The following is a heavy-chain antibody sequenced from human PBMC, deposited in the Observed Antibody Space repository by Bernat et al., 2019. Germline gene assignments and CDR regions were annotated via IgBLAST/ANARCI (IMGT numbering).Heavy chain of an antibody. D-gene: IGHD2-15*01. CDR3: AREPGYCSGGSCSRMDV. Sequence: EVQLVESGGGLIQPGGSLRLSCAASGFTVSSNYMSWVRQAPGKGLEWVSVIYSGGSTYYADCVNGRFTISRDNSKNTLYLQMSSLRAEDMAVYYCAREPGYCSGGSCSRMDVWGKGTTVTVSS. J-gene: IGHJ6*04. V-gene: IGHV3-53*01. CDR2: IYSGGST. CDR1: GFTVSSNY.